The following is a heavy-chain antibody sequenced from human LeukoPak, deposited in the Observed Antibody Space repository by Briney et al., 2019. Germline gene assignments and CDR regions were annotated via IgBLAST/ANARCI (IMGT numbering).Heavy chain of an antibody. V-gene: IGHV4-61*02. D-gene: IGHD1-26*01. J-gene: IGHJ4*02. CDR2: IYTSGST. CDR3: ARDSMGAMGENETDY. Sequence: TPSETLSLTCTVSGGSISSGSYYWSWIRQPAGKGLEWIGRIYTSGSTNYNPSLKSRVTISVDTSKNQFSLKLSSVTAADTAVYYCARDSMGAMGENETDYWGQGTLVTVSS. CDR1: GGSISSGSYY.